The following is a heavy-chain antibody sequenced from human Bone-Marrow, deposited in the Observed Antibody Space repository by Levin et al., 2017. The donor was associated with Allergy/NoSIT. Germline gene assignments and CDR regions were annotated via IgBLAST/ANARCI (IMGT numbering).Heavy chain of an antibody. J-gene: IGHJ4*02. CDR1: GGSFSGYY. CDR3: ARYYGAPLYYFDY. Sequence: PSETLSLTCAVYGGSFSGYYWSWIRQPPGKGLEWIGEINHSGSTNYNPSLKSRVTISVDTSKNQFSLKLSSVTAADTAVYYCARYYGAPLYYFDYWGQGTLVTVSS. CDR2: INHSGST. D-gene: IGHD4-17*01. V-gene: IGHV4-34*01.